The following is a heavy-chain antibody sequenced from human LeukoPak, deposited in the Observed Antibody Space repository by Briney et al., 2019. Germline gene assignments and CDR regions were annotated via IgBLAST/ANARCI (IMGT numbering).Heavy chain of an antibody. D-gene: IGHD3-3*01. Sequence: GGSLRLSCAASGFTFSSYAMSWVRQAPGKGLEWVSAISGSGGSTYYADSVKGRFTISRDNSKNTLYLQMNSLRAEDTAVYYCAKGYAPRIFWSGYPPFDYWGQGTLVTVSS. CDR3: AKGYAPRIFWSGYPPFDY. J-gene: IGHJ4*02. V-gene: IGHV3-23*01. CDR2: ISGSGGST. CDR1: GFTFSSYA.